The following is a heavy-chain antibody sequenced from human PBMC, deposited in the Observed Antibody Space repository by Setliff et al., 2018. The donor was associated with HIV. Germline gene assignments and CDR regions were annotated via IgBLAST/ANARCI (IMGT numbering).Heavy chain of an antibody. Sequence: GGSLRLSCAASGFTFDRYWMHWVRQAPGKGLVWVSRVNSDGSSKTYADSVKDRFTISRDNAKNTLYLQMNSLRAEDTAVYYCARDSRYDSSSFDYWGQGTLVTVSS. J-gene: IGHJ4*02. CDR3: ARDSRYDSSSFDY. CDR1: GFTFDRYW. D-gene: IGHD3-22*01. V-gene: IGHV3-74*01. CDR2: VNSDGSSK.